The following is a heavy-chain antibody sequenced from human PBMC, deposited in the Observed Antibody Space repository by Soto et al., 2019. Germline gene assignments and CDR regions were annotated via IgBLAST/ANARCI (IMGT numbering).Heavy chain of an antibody. Sequence: SETLSFTCAVYGGSFNGYYWTWIRQPPGKGPEWIGDIDHSGSTNYNPSLKSRVTISVDTSKNQFSLKVRSVTAADMAVFYCARAPDKYYFDSWGQGTQVTVSS. CDR1: GGSFNGYY. CDR2: IDHSGST. CDR3: ARAPDKYYFDS. V-gene: IGHV4-34*01. J-gene: IGHJ4*02.